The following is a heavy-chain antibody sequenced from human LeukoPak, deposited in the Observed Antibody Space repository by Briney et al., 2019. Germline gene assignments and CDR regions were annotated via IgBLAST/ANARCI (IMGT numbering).Heavy chain of an antibody. J-gene: IGHJ4*02. CDR2: INPSGGST. CDR1: GYTFTSYY. V-gene: IGHV1-46*01. Sequence: ASVNVSCKASGYTFTSYYMHWVRQAPGQGLEWMGIINPSGGSTSYAQKFQGRVTMTRDTSTSTVYMELSSLRSEDTAVYYCARVPGDDSSGYYWVDYWGQGTLVTVSS. D-gene: IGHD3-22*01. CDR3: ARVPGDDSSGYYWVDY.